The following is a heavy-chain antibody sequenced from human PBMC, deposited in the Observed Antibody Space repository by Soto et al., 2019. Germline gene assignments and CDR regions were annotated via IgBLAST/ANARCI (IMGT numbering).Heavy chain of an antibody. CDR2: ISWNSASI. CDR1: GFTFDDYA. V-gene: IGHV3-9*01. J-gene: IGHJ6*02. D-gene: IGHD5-18*01. CDR3: AKARAGYSNGYDYYTMDV. Sequence: GGSLRLSCAGSGFTFDDYAMHWVRQAPGKGLEWVSGISWNSASIGYADSVKGRFTISRDNAKNSLYLQMNSLRAEDTAFYYCAKARAGYSNGYDYYTMDVWGQGTTVTVPS.